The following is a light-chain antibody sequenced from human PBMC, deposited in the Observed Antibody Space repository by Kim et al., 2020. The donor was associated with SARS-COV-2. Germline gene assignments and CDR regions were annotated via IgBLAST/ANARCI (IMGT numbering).Light chain of an antibody. CDR3: QQRKSWPQT. CDR1: QYITTY. J-gene: IGKJ2*01. V-gene: IGKV3-11*01. CDR2: DAS. Sequence: EIVLTQSPATLSLSPGERATLSCRASQYITTYLAWYQQKPGQAPRLLIYDASNRAPGIPARFSGSGSGTDFTLTISSLEPEDFAIYYCQQRKSWPQTFGQGTKLEIK.